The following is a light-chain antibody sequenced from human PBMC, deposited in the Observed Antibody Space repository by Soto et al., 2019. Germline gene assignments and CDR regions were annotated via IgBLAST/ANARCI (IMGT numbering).Light chain of an antibody. Sequence: QSALTQPASVSGSPGQSITIFCTGTSSDVGGYNLVSWYRQHPGKAPKLMIYEGSKRPSWVSNRFSGSKSGNTDSLTISGLQAEDQADYYCCSYAGRTSFVVFGGGTKVTVL. J-gene: IGLJ2*01. V-gene: IGLV2-23*01. CDR3: CSYAGRTSFVV. CDR1: SSDVGGYNL. CDR2: EGS.